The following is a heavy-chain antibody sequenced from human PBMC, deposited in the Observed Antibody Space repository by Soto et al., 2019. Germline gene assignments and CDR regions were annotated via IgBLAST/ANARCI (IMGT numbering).Heavy chain of an antibody. CDR2: IWYDGSNE. J-gene: IGHJ5*01. D-gene: IGHD1-7*01. V-gene: IGHV3-33*01. CDR1: GLIFSSSG. Sequence: GGSLRLSCAAFGLIFSSSGMHWARQAPGKGLEWVAMIWYDGSNEYYADSVKGRFTISRDNSKNTLSLQMNSLRVEDTAVYYCARGKRTTCLDTWGQRIRVTVSS. CDR3: ARGKRTTCLDT.